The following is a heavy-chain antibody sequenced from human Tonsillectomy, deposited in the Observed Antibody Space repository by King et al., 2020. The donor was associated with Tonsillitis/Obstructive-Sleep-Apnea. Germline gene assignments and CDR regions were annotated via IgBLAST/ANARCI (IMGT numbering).Heavy chain of an antibody. CDR1: GGSFSGYY. V-gene: IGHV4-34*01. J-gene: IGHJ6*03. CDR2: INHSGST. D-gene: IGHD3-10*01. Sequence: VQLQQWGAGLLKPSETLSLTCGVYGGSFSGYYWSWIRKPPGKGLEWIGEINHSGSTNYNPSLKSRVTISVDTSKNQFSLKLSSVTAADTAVYYCARSNDYGSGSYYRYYYYMDVWGKGTTVTVSS. CDR3: ARSNDYGSGSYYRYYYYMDV.